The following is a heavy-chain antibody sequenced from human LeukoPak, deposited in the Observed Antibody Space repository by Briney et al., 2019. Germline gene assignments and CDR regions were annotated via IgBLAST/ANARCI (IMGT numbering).Heavy chain of an antibody. D-gene: IGHD3-10*01. J-gene: IGHJ4*02. CDR1: GGSISSYY. CDR3: ARTSARGAQFDY. CDR2: IYSSGSA. Sequence: SETLSLTCSVSGGSISSYYWSWIRQPAGKGLEWIGRIYSSGSANYNPSLKTRVTMSLDTSKNQFSLNLTTVTAADTAVYYCARTSARGAQFDYWGQGTLVTVSS. V-gene: IGHV4-4*07.